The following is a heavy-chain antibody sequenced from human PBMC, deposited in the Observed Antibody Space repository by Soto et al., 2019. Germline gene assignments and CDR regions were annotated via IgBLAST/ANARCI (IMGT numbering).Heavy chain of an antibody. J-gene: IGHJ3*02. D-gene: IGHD3-10*01. CDR1: GYTFTSYG. CDR3: ARDLGEWSNGDAFDI. V-gene: IGHV1-18*04. Sequence: QVQLVQSGAEVKKPGASVKVSCKASGYTFTSYGISWVRQAPGQGLEWMGWISAYNGNTNYAQKLQGRVTMTTDTSTSTDYMELRSLRSDDTAVYYCARDLGEWSNGDAFDIWGQGTMVTVSS. CDR2: ISAYNGNT.